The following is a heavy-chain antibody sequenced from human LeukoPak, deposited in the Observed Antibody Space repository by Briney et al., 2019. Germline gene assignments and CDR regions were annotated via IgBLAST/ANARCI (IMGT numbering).Heavy chain of an antibody. CDR2: INHSGST. D-gene: IGHD2-2*02. V-gene: IGHV4-34*01. J-gene: IGHJ5*02. CDR1: GGSFSGYY. Sequence: PSETLSLTCAVYGGSFSGYYWSWIRQPPGKGLEWIGEINHSGSTNYNPSLKSRVTISVDTSKNQFSLKLSSVTAADTAVYYCARERSFLRVVVPAAIRHHNWFDPWGQGTLVTGSS. CDR3: ARERSFLRVVVPAAIRHHNWFDP.